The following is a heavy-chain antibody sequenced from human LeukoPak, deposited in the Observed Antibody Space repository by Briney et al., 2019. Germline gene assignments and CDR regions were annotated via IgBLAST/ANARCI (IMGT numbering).Heavy chain of an antibody. V-gene: IGHV3-30-3*02. CDR1: GFTFRSHA. CDR2: ISYDGSYQ. Sequence: QAGRSLRLSCAASGFTFRSHAMHWVRQAPGKGLEWVAGISYDGSYQHYVDSVKGRFTITRDNSKNTLDLQSNSLRGDDTAVYYCAKTLNYGDSSRYYYYYGMDVWGQGTTVTVSS. D-gene: IGHD4-17*01. CDR3: AKTLNYGDSSRYYYYYGMDV. J-gene: IGHJ6*02.